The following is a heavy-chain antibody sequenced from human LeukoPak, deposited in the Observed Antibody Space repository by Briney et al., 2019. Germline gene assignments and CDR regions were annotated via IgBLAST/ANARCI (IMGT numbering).Heavy chain of an antibody. CDR2: IYVDGST. J-gene: IGHJ4*02. Sequence: PGGSLRLSCAASGISVSSNYMSWVRQAPGKGLQWVSVIYVDGSTHYADSVKGRITISRDNSRNTLYLQMNSLRAEDTAVYYCARDLATRQRTGLYDSWGQGALVTVSS. CDR1: GISVSSNY. D-gene: IGHD3-16*02. V-gene: IGHV3-66*01. CDR3: ARDLATRQRTGLYDS.